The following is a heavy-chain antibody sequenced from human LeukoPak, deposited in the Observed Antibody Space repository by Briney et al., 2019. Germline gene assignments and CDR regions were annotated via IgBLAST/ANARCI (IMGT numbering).Heavy chain of an antibody. Sequence: GGSLRLSCAASGFTFSSYAMNWVRQAPGKGLEWVSSISGSGGSTYHVDSVKGRFTISRDNSKNTLYLQMNSLRAEDTAVYYCAKTPYVDIRMVTFDYWGQGALVTVSS. CDR2: ISGSGGST. V-gene: IGHV3-23*01. CDR1: GFTFSSYA. J-gene: IGHJ4*02. D-gene: IGHD5-18*01. CDR3: AKTPYVDIRMVTFDY.